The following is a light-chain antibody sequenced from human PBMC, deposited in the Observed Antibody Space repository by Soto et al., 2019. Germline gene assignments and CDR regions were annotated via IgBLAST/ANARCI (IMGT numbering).Light chain of an antibody. J-gene: IGLJ3*02. CDR3: SSYTSDITRV. CDR1: SSDVGGYNY. Sequence: QSALTQPASVSGSPGQSITISCTGTSSDVGGYNYVSWYQQHPGKAPKLMIYGVSNRPSGVSSRFSGSKSGNTASLTISGLQAEDEADYYCSSYTSDITRVFGGGTKLTVL. V-gene: IGLV2-14*01. CDR2: GVS.